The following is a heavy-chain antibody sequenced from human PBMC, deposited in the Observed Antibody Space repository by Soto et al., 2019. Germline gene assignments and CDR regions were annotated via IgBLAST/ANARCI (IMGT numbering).Heavy chain of an antibody. Sequence: QVHLEQSRGEVKKPGASVRVSCKASGYNFTNYAITWVRQAPGQGLQWMGWISVHSGYTYYTQSLRGRITMTTDTSTTTAYMELRSLTSDDTAVYFCGRYDTILGTNEVDNWGQGTPVTVS. CDR2: ISVHSGYT. CDR1: GYNFTNYA. J-gene: IGHJ4*02. V-gene: IGHV1-18*04. D-gene: IGHD3-3*01. CDR3: GRYDTILGTNEVDN.